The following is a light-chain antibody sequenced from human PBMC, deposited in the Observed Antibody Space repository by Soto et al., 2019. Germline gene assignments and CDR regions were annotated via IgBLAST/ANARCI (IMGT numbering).Light chain of an antibody. Sequence: DIQMTQSPSSLSASVGDRVTITCRANQSISSYLNWYQQKSGKAPNLLIYGATSLQSGVPSRFGGSGSGTGFTLTISSLQPEDFATYYCQQTYSTPLSFGGGTKVDIK. J-gene: IGKJ4*01. CDR2: GAT. CDR1: QSISSY. CDR3: QQTYSTPLS. V-gene: IGKV1-39*01.